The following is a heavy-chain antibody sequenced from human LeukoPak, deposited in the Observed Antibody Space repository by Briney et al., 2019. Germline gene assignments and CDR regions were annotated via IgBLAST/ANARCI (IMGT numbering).Heavy chain of an antibody. Sequence: GESLKISCKGSGYSFTSYWIGWVRQMPGKGLECMGIIYPGDSDTRYSPSFQGQVTISADKSISTAYLQWSSLQASDTAIYYCARHPWTTRSASGSSDGFDVWGQGTMVTVAS. CDR2: IYPGDSDT. J-gene: IGHJ3*01. CDR1: GYSFTSYW. D-gene: IGHD3-10*01. V-gene: IGHV5-51*01. CDR3: ARHPWTTRSASGSSDGFDV.